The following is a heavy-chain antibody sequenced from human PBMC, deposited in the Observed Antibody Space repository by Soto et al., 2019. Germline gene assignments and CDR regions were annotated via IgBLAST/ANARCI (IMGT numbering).Heavy chain of an antibody. CDR1: GFTFSSYA. J-gene: IGHJ5*02. V-gene: IGHV3-23*01. Sequence: GGSLRLSCAASGFTFSSYAMSWVRQAPGKGLEWVSAISGSGGSTYYADSVKGRFTISRVNSKNTLYLQMNSLRAEDTAVYYCAKDPLSVRGSSGPSWGQGTLVTVSS. CDR2: ISGSGGST. CDR3: AKDPLSVRGSSGPS. D-gene: IGHD6-19*01.